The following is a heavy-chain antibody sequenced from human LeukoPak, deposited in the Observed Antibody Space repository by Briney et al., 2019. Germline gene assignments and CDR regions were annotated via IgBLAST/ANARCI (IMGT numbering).Heavy chain of an antibody. CDR3: ARRQGCSSTSCPPDY. J-gene: IGHJ4*02. CDR2: INPSSGGT. D-gene: IGHD2-2*01. V-gene: IGHV1-2*02. Sequence: ASVKVSCKASGYTLTAYYLHWVRQAPGQGLEWMGWINPSSGGTNYAQKFQGRVTMTRDTSISTAYLQWSSLKASDTAIYYCARRQGCSSTSCPPDYWGQGTLVTVSS. CDR1: GYTLTAYY.